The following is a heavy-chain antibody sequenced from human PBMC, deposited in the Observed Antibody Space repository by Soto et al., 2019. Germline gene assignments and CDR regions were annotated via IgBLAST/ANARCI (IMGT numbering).Heavy chain of an antibody. Sequence: GPLLRTCSASGFTFSSYAMHWVRQAPGKGLEYVSAISSNGGSTYYADSVKVRFTISRDNSKNTLYLQMSSLRAEDTAVYYCVNNRVDAYVWGSYRPNDAFDIWGQGTMVTVSS. CDR1: GFTFSSYA. D-gene: IGHD3-16*02. CDR2: ISSNGGST. J-gene: IGHJ3*02. V-gene: IGHV3-64D*06. CDR3: VNNRVDAYVWGSYRPNDAFDI.